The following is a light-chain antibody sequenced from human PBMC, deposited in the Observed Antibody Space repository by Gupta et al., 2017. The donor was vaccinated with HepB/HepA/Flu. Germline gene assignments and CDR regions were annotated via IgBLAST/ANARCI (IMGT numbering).Light chain of an antibody. J-gene: IGKJ1*01. V-gene: IGKV1-5*03. Sequence: DIQMTPSPSTLSASVGDRVTITCRASQSINSYLAWYQQKPGKAPKVLIYKASSLESGVPSRFSGSGFETEFTLTISSLQPDDFATYYCQQYNSYASWTFGQGTKVEIK. CDR3: QQYNSYASWT. CDR2: KAS. CDR1: QSINSY.